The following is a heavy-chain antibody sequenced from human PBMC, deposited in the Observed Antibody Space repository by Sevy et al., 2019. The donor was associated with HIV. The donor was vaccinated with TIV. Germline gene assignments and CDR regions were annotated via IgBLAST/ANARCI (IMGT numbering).Heavy chain of an antibody. Sequence: KISCKASGGTFSSYAISWVRQAPGQGLEWMGGIIPIFGTANYAQKFQGRVTITADESTSTAYMELSSLRSEDTAVYYCARDRGVVAATPRAFDIWGQGTMVTVSS. D-gene: IGHD2-15*01. CDR2: IIPIFGTA. CDR3: ARDRGVVAATPRAFDI. CDR1: GGTFSSYA. V-gene: IGHV1-69*01. J-gene: IGHJ3*02.